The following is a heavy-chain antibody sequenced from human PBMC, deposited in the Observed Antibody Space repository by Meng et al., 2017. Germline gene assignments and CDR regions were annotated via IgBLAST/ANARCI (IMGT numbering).Heavy chain of an antibody. V-gene: IGHV1-2*06. CDR2: INPNSGGT. CDR1: GYTFTGYY. Sequence: GRRVPLGAEVKKPGASVTVSCKASGYTFTGYYMHWVRQAPGQGLEWMGRINPNSGGTNYAQKFQGRVTMTRDTSISTAYMELSRLRSDDTAVYYCARGDWGSLSFDYWGQGTLVTVSS. J-gene: IGHJ4*02. CDR3: ARGDWGSLSFDY. D-gene: IGHD7-27*01.